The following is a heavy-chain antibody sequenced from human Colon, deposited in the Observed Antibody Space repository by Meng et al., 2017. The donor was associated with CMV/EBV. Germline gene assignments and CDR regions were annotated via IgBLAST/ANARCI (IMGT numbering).Heavy chain of an antibody. J-gene: IGHJ4*02. CDR2: ISKDGSDT. D-gene: IGHD1-14*01. CDR3: ATYHRGPDFFLDH. V-gene: IGHV3-23*03. Sequence: GGSLRLSCAASGFIFTTYAMSWVRQAPGKGLEWVSVISKDGSDTYYGDSMNGRFTMSRDDATNMVYLQMSSLRPDDTARYFCATYHRGPDFFLDHWGQGTLVTVSS. CDR1: GFIFTTYA.